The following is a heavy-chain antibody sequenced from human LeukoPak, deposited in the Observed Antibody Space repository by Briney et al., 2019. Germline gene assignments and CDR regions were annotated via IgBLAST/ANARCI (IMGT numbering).Heavy chain of an antibody. CDR1: GFTFSSYW. CDR3: ARDRRYSDYDPRRGYSYYYYMDV. Sequence: PGGSLRLSCAASGFTFSSYWMSWARQAPGKGLEWVANIKQDGSEKYYVDSVKGRFTISRDNAKNSLYLQMNSLRAEDTAIYYCARDRRYSDYDPRRGYSYYYYMDVWGKGTTVTVSS. V-gene: IGHV3-7*01. J-gene: IGHJ6*03. CDR2: IKQDGSEK. D-gene: IGHD5-12*01.